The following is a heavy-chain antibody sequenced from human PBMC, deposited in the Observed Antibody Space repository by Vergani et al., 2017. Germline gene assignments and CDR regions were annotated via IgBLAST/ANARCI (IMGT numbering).Heavy chain of an antibody. D-gene: IGHD3-3*01. CDR2: MNPNSGNT. CDR1: GYTFTSYD. J-gene: IGHJ5*02. Sequence: QVQLVQSGAEVKKPGASVKVSCKASGYTFTSYDINWVRQATGQGLEWMGWMNPNSGNTGYAQKFQGRVTMTRNTSLSTGYMELSSLMSEDTAVYYCARVPGALERPFRNWFDHWGQGTLVTVSS. V-gene: IGHV1-8*01. CDR3: ARVPGALERPFRNWFDH.